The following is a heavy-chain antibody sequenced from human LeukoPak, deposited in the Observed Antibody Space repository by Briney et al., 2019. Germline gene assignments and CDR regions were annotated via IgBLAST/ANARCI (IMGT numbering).Heavy chain of an antibody. CDR1: GFTFSSYS. V-gene: IGHV3-21*01. J-gene: IGHJ4*02. CDR2: ISSSSSYI. Sequence: GGSLRLSCAASGFTFSSYSMNWVRQAPGKGLEWVSSISSSSSYIYYADSVKGRFTISRDNAKNSLYLQMSSLRAEDTAVYYCARDRPYGGNPIDYWGQGTLVTVPS. CDR3: ARDRPYGGNPIDY. D-gene: IGHD4-23*01.